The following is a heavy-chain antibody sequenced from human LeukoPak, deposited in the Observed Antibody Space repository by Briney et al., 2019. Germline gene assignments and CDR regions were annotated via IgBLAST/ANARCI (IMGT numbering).Heavy chain of an antibody. D-gene: IGHD3-3*01. CDR1: GGSFSGYY. CDR3: ARRGLRFLESVKYSWFDP. J-gene: IGHJ5*02. CDR2: INHSGST. Sequence: SETLSLTCAVYGGSFSGYYWTWIRQPPGKGLEWIGEINHSGSTNYIPSHKSRVTISVDTSKSQFSLKLSSVTAADTAIYFCARRGLRFLESVKYSWFDPWGQGTLVTVSS. V-gene: IGHV4-34*01.